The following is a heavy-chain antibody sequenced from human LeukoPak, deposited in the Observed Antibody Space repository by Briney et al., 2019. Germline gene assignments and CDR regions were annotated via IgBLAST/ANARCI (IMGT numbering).Heavy chain of an antibody. CDR3: AKGLSSGSYYDY. V-gene: IGHV3-23*01. CDR1: GFTFSSYG. Sequence: PGGTLRLSCAASGFTFSSYGMSWVRQAPGKGLEWVSAISGSGGSTYYADSVKGRFTISRDNSKNTLYLQMNSLRAEDTAVYYCAKGLSSGSYYDYWGQGTLVTVSS. J-gene: IGHJ4*02. D-gene: IGHD3-10*02. CDR2: ISGSGGST.